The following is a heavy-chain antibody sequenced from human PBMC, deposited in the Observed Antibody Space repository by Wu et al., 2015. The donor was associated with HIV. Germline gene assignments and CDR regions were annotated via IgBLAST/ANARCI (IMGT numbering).Heavy chain of an antibody. Sequence: QVQLVQSGAEVKKPGSSVKVSCKASGGTFSSYAISWVRQAPGQGLEWMGGIIPIFGTANYAQKFQGRVTITADESTSTAYMELSSLRSEDTAVYYCRGHGYSRWLGTYYYYYYMVRRGAKGPTVTVS. CDR2: IIPIFGTA. J-gene: IGHJ6*03. CDR1: GGTFSSYA. V-gene: IGHV1-69*12. CDR3: RGHGYSRWLGTYYYYYYMVRR. D-gene: IGHD6-13*01.